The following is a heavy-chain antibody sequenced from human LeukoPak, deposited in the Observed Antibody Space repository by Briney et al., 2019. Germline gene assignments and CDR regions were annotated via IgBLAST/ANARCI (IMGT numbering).Heavy chain of an antibody. V-gene: IGHV3-48*01. D-gene: IGHD3-22*01. CDR2: ISSSSSTI. J-gene: IGHJ4*02. CDR1: GGSFSGNY. CDR3: ARGAYYYED. Sequence: PSETLSLTCAVFGGSFSGNYWNWVRQAPGKGLEWVSYISSSSSTIYYADSVKGRFTISRDNAKNSLYLQMNSLRAEDTAVYYCARGAYYYEDWGRGTLVTVSS.